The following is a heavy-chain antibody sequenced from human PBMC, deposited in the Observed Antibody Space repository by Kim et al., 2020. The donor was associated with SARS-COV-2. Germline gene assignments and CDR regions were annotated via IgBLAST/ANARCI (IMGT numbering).Heavy chain of an antibody. J-gene: IGHJ6*02. CDR2: IWYDGSNK. CDR3: ARDVRNVVVPAHPGGDLGYYYYGMDV. V-gene: IGHV3-33*01. D-gene: IGHD2-2*01. CDR1: GFTFSSYG. Sequence: GGSLRLSCAASGFTFSSYGMHWVRQAPGKGLEWVAVIWYDGSNKYYADSVKGRFTISRDNSKNTLYLQMNSLRAEDTAVYYCARDVRNVVVPAHPGGDLGYYYYGMDVWGQGTTVTVSS.